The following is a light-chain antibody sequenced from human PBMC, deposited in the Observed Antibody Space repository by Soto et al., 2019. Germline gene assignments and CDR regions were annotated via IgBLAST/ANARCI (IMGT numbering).Light chain of an antibody. J-gene: IGLJ2*01. CDR1: SSDIGYKD. CDR3: GVWDDSVSGVI. Sequence: QSVLTQPPSVSGTPGQRVTISCSGGSSDIGYKDVYWYQQIPGTAPKLLMYRNTPRPSGVPDRFSGSKSGTSASLASRGARSEDEVEYHSGVWDDSVSGVIFGGGAKLTVL. CDR2: RNT. V-gene: IGLV1-47*01.